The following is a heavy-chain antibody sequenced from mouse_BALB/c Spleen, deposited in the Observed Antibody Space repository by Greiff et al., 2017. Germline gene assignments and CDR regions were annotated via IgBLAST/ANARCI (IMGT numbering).Heavy chain of an antibody. Sequence: EVQGVESGGGLVQPGGSRKLSCAASGFTFSSFGMHWVRQAPEKGLEWVAYISSGSSTIYYADTVKGRFTISRDNPKNTLFLQMTSLRSEDTAMYYCAREVNPWGQGTLVTVSA. CDR1: GFTFSSFG. CDR2: ISSGSSTI. CDR3: AREVNP. V-gene: IGHV5-17*02. J-gene: IGHJ3*01. D-gene: IGHD2-1*01.